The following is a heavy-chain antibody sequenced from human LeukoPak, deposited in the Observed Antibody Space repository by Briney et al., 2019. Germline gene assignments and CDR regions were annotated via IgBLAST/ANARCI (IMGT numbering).Heavy chain of an antibody. CDR3: ARGSYATNPFDY. Sequence: ASVKVSCKASGGTFSSYAISWVRQAPGQGLEWMGGIIPIFGTANYAQKFQGRVTITADKSTSTAYMELSSLRSADTAVYYCARGSYATNPFDYWGQGTLVTVSS. D-gene: IGHD2-2*01. J-gene: IGHJ4*02. CDR1: GGTFSSYA. CDR2: IIPIFGTA. V-gene: IGHV1-69*06.